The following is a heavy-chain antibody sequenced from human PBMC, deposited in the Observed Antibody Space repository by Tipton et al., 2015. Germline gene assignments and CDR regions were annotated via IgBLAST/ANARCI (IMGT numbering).Heavy chain of an antibody. CDR3: ARGDDILAYLYFDL. CDR1: GDSVSSNSAA. Sequence: GLVKPSQTLLLTCAISGDSVSSNSAAWNWIRQSPSGGLEWLGRTYYRSKWYDDYVVSVKSRITIDPDTSKNQFFLQPNSVTPEDTAVYYCARGDDILAYLYFDLWGRGTLVSVSS. V-gene: IGHV6-1*01. D-gene: IGHD3-9*01. J-gene: IGHJ2*01. CDR2: TYYRSKWYD.